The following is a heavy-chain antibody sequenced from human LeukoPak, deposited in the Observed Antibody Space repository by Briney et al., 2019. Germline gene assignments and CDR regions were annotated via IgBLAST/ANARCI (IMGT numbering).Heavy chain of an antibody. CDR2: ISSRSSYI. D-gene: IGHD4-11*01. CDR3: VRLYDDYTNGHFDS. CDR1: GFTFSTYT. V-gene: IGHV3-21*01. Sequence: GGSLRLSCAASGFTFSTYTMNWVRQAPGKGLEWVSSISSRSSYIYYADSVKGRFTISRDNAKNSLYLQLNSLRAEDTAVYYCVRLYDDYTNGHFDSWGQGTLVTVSS. J-gene: IGHJ4*02.